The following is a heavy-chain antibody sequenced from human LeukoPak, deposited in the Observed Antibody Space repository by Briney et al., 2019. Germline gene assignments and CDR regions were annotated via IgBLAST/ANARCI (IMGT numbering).Heavy chain of an antibody. CDR2: INTGNGNT. Sequence: ASVKVSCKASGYTFTSYAMHWVRQAPGQKLEWMGWINTGNGNTKYSQNFQGRVTITRDTSESTAYMDLSSLRSEDTAVYYCARDESYAVYWGQGTLVTVSS. J-gene: IGHJ4*02. CDR1: GYTFTSYA. D-gene: IGHD3-10*01. CDR3: ARDESYAVY. V-gene: IGHV1-3*04.